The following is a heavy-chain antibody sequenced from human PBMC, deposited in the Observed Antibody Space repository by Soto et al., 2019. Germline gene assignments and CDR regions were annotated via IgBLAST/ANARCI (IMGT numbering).Heavy chain of an antibody. V-gene: IGHV4-59*01. J-gene: IGHJ2*01. CDR3: ARTTVVTRRYFDL. CDR1: GGSISSYY. CDR2: IYYSGST. D-gene: IGHD4-17*01. Sequence: QVQLQESGPGLVKPSETLSLTCTVSGGSISSYYWSWIRQPPGKGLEWIGYIYYSGSTNYNPSLKSRVTISVDTSKNQFSLKLSSVTAADTAVYYCARTTVVTRRYFDLWGRGTLVTVSS.